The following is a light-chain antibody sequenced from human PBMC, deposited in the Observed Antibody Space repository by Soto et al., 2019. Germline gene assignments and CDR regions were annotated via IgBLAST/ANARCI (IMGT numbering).Light chain of an antibody. CDR2: AAS. Sequence: DIQMTQSPSSLSASVGDRVTITCRASQDISTWLAWYQNKPGSAPKLLIYAASNLQSGVPSRFSGSGSGTDFTLTISSLQPDDFTTYYCQQTKTPGTFGKGTKVESK. CDR1: QDISTW. V-gene: IGKV1-12*01. CDR3: QQTKTPGT. J-gene: IGKJ1*01.